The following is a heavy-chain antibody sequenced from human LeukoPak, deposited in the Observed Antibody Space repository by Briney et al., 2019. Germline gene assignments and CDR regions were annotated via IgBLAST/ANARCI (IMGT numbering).Heavy chain of an antibody. J-gene: IGHJ4*02. CDR3: AKLRGGKFAVYHFDH. D-gene: IGHD3-16*01. CDR2: IHDDGLGT. V-gene: IGHV3-23*01. CDR1: GFTFNTYA. Sequence: GGSLRLSCAASGFTFNTYAMRWVRQAPGKGLEWVSPIHDDGLGTHYADSLKGRLTISRENSNNNLSLQINRLRAEDTAVYYCAKLRGGKFAVYHFDHWGQGTLVTVSP.